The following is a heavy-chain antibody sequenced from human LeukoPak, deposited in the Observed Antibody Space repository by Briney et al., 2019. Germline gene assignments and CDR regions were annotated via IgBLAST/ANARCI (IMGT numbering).Heavy chain of an antibody. CDR3: ARSGFDRYYYYYYGMDV. D-gene: IGHD3-10*01. V-gene: IGHV3-7*01. Sequence: GGSLRLSCAASGFTFSSYWMSWVRQAPGKGLGWVANIKQDGSEKYYVDSVKGRFTISRDNAKNSLYLQMNSLRAEDTAVYYCARSGFDRYYYYYYGMDVWGQGTTVTVSS. CDR2: IKQDGSEK. CDR1: GFTFSSYW. J-gene: IGHJ6*02.